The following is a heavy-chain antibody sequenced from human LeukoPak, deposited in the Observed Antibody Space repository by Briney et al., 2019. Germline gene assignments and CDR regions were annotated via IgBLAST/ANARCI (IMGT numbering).Heavy chain of an antibody. V-gene: IGHV1-46*01. CDR1: GYTFTSYY. J-gene: IGHJ4*02. CDR3: ARSSEWLRLESLFDY. CDR2: INPSGGST. D-gene: IGHD5-12*01. Sequence: GASVKVSCKASGYTFTSYYMHWVRQAPGQGLEWMGIINPSGGSTSYAQKFQGRVTMTRDMSTSTVYMELSSLRSEDTAVYYCARSSEWLRLESLFDYWGQGTLVTVSS.